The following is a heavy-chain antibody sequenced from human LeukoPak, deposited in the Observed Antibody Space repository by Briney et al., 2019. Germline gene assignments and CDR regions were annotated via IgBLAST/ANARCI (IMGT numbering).Heavy chain of an antibody. V-gene: IGHV3-23*01. J-gene: IGHJ4*02. CDR2: ISDSGGRT. CDR1: GITLSNYG. CDR3: AKRGVVIRVILVGFHKEAYYFDS. D-gene: IGHD3-22*01. Sequence: GGSLRLSCAVSGITLSNYGMSWVRQAPGKGLEWVAGISDSGGRTNYADSVKGRFTISRDIPKNTLYLQMNSLRAEDTAVYFCAKRGVVIRVILVGFHKEAYYFDSWGQGALVTVSS.